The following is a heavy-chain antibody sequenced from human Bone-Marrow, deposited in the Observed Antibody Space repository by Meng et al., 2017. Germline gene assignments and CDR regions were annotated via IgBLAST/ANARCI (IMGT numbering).Heavy chain of an antibody. CDR2: INPKSGDT. Sequence: ASVKVSCKASGYTFPDYWLHWVRRAPGQGLEWMGRINPKSGDTHYAQRFQGRVTMTGDTSISTAYMELSGLRSDDTAMYYCARNTAMVSHYYYGMDVWGQGTTVTVSS. CDR1: GYTFPDYW. V-gene: IGHV1-2*06. D-gene: IGHD5-18*01. J-gene: IGHJ6*02. CDR3: ARNTAMVSHYYYGMDV.